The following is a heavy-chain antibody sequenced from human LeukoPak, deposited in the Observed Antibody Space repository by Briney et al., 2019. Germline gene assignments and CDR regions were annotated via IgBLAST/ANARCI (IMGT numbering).Heavy chain of an antibody. CDR3: AKHEGVISDHFDY. CDR2: ISGRGDNT. Sequence: GGSLRLSCAASGFTFSNSAMSWVRQAPGKGLEWVSVISGRGDNTYYADSVKGRFTISRDNSKNTLYLQMSSLRAEDTAVYFCAKHEGVISDHFDYWGQGTLVTVSS. V-gene: IGHV3-23*01. CDR1: GFTFSNSA. J-gene: IGHJ4*02. D-gene: IGHD2-21*01.